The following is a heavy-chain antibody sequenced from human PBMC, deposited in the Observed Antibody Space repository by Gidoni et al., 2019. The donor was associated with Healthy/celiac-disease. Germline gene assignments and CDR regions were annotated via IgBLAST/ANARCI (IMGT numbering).Heavy chain of an antibody. CDR1: GFSLSTSGVG. CDR2: IYWDDDK. V-gene: IGHV2-5*02. Sequence: QITLKESGPTLVKPTQTLTLTCTFSGFSLSTSGVGVGWIRQPPGKALEWLALIYWDDDKRYSPSLKSRLTITKDTSKNQVVLTMTNMDPVDTATYYCAHKHGRFGELLLGFGYWGQGTLVTVSS. D-gene: IGHD3-10*01. CDR3: AHKHGRFGELLLGFGY. J-gene: IGHJ4*02.